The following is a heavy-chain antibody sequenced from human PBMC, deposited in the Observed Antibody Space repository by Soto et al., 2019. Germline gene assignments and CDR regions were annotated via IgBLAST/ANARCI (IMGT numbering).Heavy chain of an antibody. Sequence: EVQLVQSGAEVKKPGESLKISCKGSGYSFTSYWIGWVRQMPGKGLEWMGIIYPGDSDTRYSPSFQGQVTISADKSISTAYLQWSSLKASDTAMYYCARPRFAGYYDSSGERGYWFDPWGQGTLVTVSS. V-gene: IGHV5-51*01. J-gene: IGHJ5*02. CDR3: ARPRFAGYYDSSGERGYWFDP. D-gene: IGHD3-22*01. CDR2: IYPGDSDT. CDR1: GYSFTSYW.